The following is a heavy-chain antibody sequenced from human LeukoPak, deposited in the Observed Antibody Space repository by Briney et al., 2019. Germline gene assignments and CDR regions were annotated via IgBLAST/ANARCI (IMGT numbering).Heavy chain of an antibody. CDR2: IYHSGST. J-gene: IGHJ3*02. CDR1: GGSVSSGSYY. CDR3: ARTVIAHDALDI. D-gene: IGHD2-21*01. V-gene: IGHV4-61*01. Sequence: KPSETLSLTCTVSGGSVSSGSYYWSWIRQPPGKGLEWIGYIYHSGSTNYNPSLKSRVTISVDTSKNQISLKLSSVTAADTAVYYCARTVIAHDALDIWGQGTMVTVSS.